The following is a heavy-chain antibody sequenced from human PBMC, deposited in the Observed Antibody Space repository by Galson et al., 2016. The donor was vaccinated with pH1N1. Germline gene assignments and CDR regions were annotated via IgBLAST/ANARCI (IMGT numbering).Heavy chain of an antibody. J-gene: IGHJ3*02. D-gene: IGHD2/OR15-2a*01. CDR3: ARERPTTNIYDAFDI. CDR2: ITSTGRYI. CDR1: GFTFSSFT. V-gene: IGHV3-21*01. Sequence: SLRLSCAASGFTFSSFTMNWVRQFPGKGLEWVSSITSTGRYIYYADSLKGRFTISRDNAKDSLYLQMTSPRAEDTAVYFCARERPTTNIYDAFDIWGQGTVVTVSS.